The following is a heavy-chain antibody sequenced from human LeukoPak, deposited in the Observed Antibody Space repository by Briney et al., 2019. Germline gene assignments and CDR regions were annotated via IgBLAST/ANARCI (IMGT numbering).Heavy chain of an antibody. CDR1: GFTFSSYS. Sequence: GGSLRLSCAASGFTFSSYSMNWVRQAPGKGLEWVSYISSSSSTIYYADSVKGRFTISRDNAKNSLYLQMNSLRAEDTAVYYCARASLYCGGDCYGLWGQGTMVTVSS. CDR2: ISSSSSTI. J-gene: IGHJ3*01. CDR3: ARASLYCGGDCYGL. D-gene: IGHD2-21*02. V-gene: IGHV3-48*04.